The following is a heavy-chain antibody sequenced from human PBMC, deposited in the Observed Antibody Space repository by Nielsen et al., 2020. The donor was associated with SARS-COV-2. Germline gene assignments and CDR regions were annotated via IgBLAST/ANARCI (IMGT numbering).Heavy chain of an antibody. CDR2: IDWDDDK. D-gene: IGHD3-10*01. Sequence: SGSTLVKPTQTLTLTCTFSGFSLSTSGMCVSWIRQPPGKALEWLARIDWDDDKYYSTSLKTRLTISKDTSKNQVVLTMTNMDPVDTATYYCARMVRGIYYYYYMDVWGKGTTVTVSS. J-gene: IGHJ6*03. CDR1: GFSLSTSGMC. CDR3: ARMVRGIYYYYYMDV. V-gene: IGHV2-70*11.